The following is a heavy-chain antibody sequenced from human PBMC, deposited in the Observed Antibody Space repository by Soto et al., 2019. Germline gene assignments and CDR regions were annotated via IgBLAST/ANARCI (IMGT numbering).Heavy chain of an antibody. Sequence: QVQLVESGGGVVQPGRSLRLSCAASGFTFSSYGMHWVRQAPGKGLEWVAVILYDGSNKYYADSVKGRFTISRDNSKNTLYLQMNSLRAEDTAVYYCAKGAVKNGVSPLSYFDYWGQGTLVTVSS. V-gene: IGHV3-30*18. D-gene: IGHD2-8*01. CDR2: ILYDGSNK. CDR3: AKGAVKNGVSPLSYFDY. CDR1: GFTFSSYG. J-gene: IGHJ4*02.